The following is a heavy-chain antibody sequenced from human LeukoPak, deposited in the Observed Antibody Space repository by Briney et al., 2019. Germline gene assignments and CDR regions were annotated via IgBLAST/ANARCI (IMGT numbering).Heavy chain of an antibody. Sequence: ASVKVSCKASGYTFTSYYMHWVRQAPGQGLEWMGIINPSGGGTSYAQKFQGRVTMTRDTSTSTVYMELSSLRSEDTAVYYCARDYYGSGSYLYYYYGMNVWGQGTTVTVSS. J-gene: IGHJ6*02. CDR3: ARDYYGSGSYLYYYYGMNV. CDR1: GYTFTSYY. V-gene: IGHV1-46*01. CDR2: INPSGGGT. D-gene: IGHD3-10*01.